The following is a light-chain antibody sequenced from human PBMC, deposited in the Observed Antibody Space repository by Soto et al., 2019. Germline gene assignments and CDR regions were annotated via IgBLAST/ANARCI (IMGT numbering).Light chain of an antibody. CDR2: EVS. Sequence: QSVLTQPPSASGSPGQSVTISCTGTSSDVGGYNYVSWYQQHPGKAPKLMIYEVSKRPSGVPDRFSGSKSGNTASLTVSGLQAEDEAHYYCCAYGGSGNWVFGGGTQLTVL. CDR1: SSDVGGYNY. V-gene: IGLV2-8*01. J-gene: IGLJ3*02. CDR3: CAYGGSGNWV.